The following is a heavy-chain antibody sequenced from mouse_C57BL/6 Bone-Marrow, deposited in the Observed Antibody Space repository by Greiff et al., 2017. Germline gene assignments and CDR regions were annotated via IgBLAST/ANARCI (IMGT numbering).Heavy chain of an antibody. CDR1: GFNIKDDY. J-gene: IGHJ2*01. CDR3: TTHYYGSSCVYFDY. D-gene: IGHD1-1*01. CDR2: LDPENGDT. V-gene: IGHV14-4*01. Sequence: VQLQQSGAELVRPGASVKLSCTASGFNIKDDYMHWVKQRPEQGLEWIGWLDPENGDTEYASKFQGKAPITADTSSNTAYLQLSSLTSEDSAVYYCTTHYYGSSCVYFDYWGQGTTLTVSS.